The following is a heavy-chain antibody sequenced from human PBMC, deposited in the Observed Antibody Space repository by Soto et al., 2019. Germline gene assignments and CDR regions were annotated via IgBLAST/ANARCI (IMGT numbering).Heavy chain of an antibody. CDR1: GFTFNSYA. CDR2: ISDSGGHT. V-gene: IGHV3-23*01. J-gene: IGHJ4*02. CDR3: AKGDSNGWYFDY. D-gene: IGHD6-19*01. Sequence: GGSLRLSCAASGFTFNSYAMRWVRQAPGKGLEWVSTISDSGGHTYYTDSVKGRFTISRDNSKNTLYLQTNSLGAEDTALYYCAKGDSNGWYFDYWGQGTLVTVSS.